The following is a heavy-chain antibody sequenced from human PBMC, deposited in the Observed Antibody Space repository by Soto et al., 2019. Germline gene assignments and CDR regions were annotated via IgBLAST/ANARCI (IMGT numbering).Heavy chain of an antibody. V-gene: IGHV3-23*01. CDR3: AKVRGPVVATHGMDV. Sequence: EVQLLESGGGLVQPGGSLRLSCAASGFTFSSYAMSWVRQAPGKGLEWVSAISGSGGSTYYADSVKGRFTISRDNSKNTLYLQMNSRRAEDTAVYYCAKVRGPVVATHGMDVWGQGTTVTVSS. D-gene: IGHD5-12*01. CDR2: ISGSGGST. J-gene: IGHJ6*02. CDR1: GFTFSSYA.